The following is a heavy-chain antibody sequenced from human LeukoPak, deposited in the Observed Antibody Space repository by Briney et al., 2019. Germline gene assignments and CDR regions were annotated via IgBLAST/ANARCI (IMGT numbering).Heavy chain of an antibody. V-gene: IGHV3-7*01. CDR1: GFTFSSYW. J-gene: IGHJ3*02. CDR3: ARGRGGANRAFDI. CDR2: IKQDGSEK. D-gene: IGHD4/OR15-4a*01. Sequence: GGSLRLSCAASGFTFSSYWMSWVHQAPGKGLEWVANIKQDGSEKYYVDSVKGRFTISRDNAKNSLYLQMISLSAEDTAVYYCARGRGGANRAFDIWGQGTMVTVSS.